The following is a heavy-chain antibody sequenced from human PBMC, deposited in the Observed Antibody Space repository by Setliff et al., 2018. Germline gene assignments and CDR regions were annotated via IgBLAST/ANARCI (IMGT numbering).Heavy chain of an antibody. CDR3: ARGIYYYSSGGFYYMDV. D-gene: IGHD3-10*01. J-gene: IGHJ6*03. CDR2: IKTDTGSP. Sequence: ASVKVSCKTSGYIFTDYSIHWVRQAPGQGLEWMGWIKTDTGSPTHARGFTGRLVFSLDTSVGTTFLQISSLKAEDTAVYYCARGIYYYSSGGFYYMDVWGKGTMVTVSS. CDR1: GYIFTDYS. V-gene: IGHV7-4-1*02.